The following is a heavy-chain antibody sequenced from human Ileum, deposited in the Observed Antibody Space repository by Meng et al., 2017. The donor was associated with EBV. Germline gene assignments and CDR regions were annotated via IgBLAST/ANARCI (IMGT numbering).Heavy chain of an antibody. CDR3: ARGVDYHWGY. CDR1: GGAINTDYW. J-gene: IGHJ4*02. V-gene: IGHV4-4*02. CDR2: IHHSGIT. D-gene: IGHD3-16*01. Sequence: VRLKESGRGLVKPSGTLSLMCAVSGGAINTDYWWSWVRQSPGEGLEWIGEIHHSGITNYNASLRSRVDMSIDKSKNQVSFNLRSATAADTAAYYCARGVDYHWGYWGQGSLVTVSS.